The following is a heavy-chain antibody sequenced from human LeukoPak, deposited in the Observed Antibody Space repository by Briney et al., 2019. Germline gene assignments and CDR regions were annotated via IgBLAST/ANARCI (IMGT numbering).Heavy chain of an antibody. CDR3: ARGYISGYSYGYRYYYGMDV. V-gene: IGHV4-34*01. CDR1: GGSFSGYY. Sequence: PSETLSLTCAVYGGSFSGYYWSWIRQPPGKGLEWIGEINHSGSTNYNPSLKSRVTISVDTSKNQFSLKLSSVTAADTAVYYCARGYISGYSYGYRYYYGMDVWGQGTTVTVSS. CDR2: INHSGST. D-gene: IGHD5-18*01. J-gene: IGHJ6*02.